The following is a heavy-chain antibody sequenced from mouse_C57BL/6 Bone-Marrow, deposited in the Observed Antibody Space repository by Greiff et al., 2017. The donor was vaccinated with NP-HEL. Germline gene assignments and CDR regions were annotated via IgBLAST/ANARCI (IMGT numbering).Heavy chain of an antibody. CDR2: ISGGGGNT. V-gene: IGHV5-9*01. Sequence: EVQVVESGGGLVKPGGSLKLSCAASGFTFSSYTMSWVRQTPEKRLAWVATISGGGGNTYYPDSVKGRFTISRDNAKNTLYLQMSSLRSEDTALYYCARDYYGSSSYWYFDVWGTGTTVTVSS. CDR1: GFTFSSYT. D-gene: IGHD1-1*01. J-gene: IGHJ1*03. CDR3: ARDYYGSSSYWYFDV.